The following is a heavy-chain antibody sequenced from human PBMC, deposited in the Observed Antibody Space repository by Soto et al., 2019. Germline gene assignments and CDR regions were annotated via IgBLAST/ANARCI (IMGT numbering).Heavy chain of an antibody. D-gene: IGHD3-16*01. V-gene: IGHV3-30-3*01. CDR3: ARVRKSYYYYYGMDV. Sequence: GGSLRLSCVASGFTFGSRAMSWVRQAPGKGLEWVAVISYDGSNKYYADSVRGRFTISRDNSKNTLYLQMNSLRAEDTAVYYCARVRKSYYYYYGMDVWGQGTTVTVSS. CDR2: ISYDGSNK. J-gene: IGHJ6*02. CDR1: GFTFGSRA.